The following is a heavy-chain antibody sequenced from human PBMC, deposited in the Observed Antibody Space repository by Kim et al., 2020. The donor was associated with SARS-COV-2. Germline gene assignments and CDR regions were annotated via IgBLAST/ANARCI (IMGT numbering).Heavy chain of an antibody. V-gene: IGHV3-7*01. CDR2: MSHDGSEI. Sequence: GGSLRLSCAASGFAFSRHFMTWVRQAPGKGLEWVANMSHDGSEINYADSVKGRFIISRDNAKSSLYLQMNNLSADDTAVYYCARHCIHRASGDRSMHFNPWGQGTLVSVSS. CDR1: GFAFSRHF. CDR3: ARHCIHRASGDRSMHFNP. D-gene: IGHD2-15*01. J-gene: IGHJ5*02.